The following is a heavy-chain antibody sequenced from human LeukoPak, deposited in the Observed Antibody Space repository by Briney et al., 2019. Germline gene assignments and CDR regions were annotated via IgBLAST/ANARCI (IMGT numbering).Heavy chain of an antibody. D-gene: IGHD5-24*01. CDR1: GGTFSSYA. J-gene: IGHJ4*02. V-gene: IGHV1-2*02. CDR2: INPNSGGT. Sequence: ASVKVSCKASGGTFSSYAISWVRQAPGQGLEWMGWINPNSGGTNYAQKFQGRVTMTRDTSISTAYMELSRLRSDDTAVYYCARDPREMATGDYWGQGTLVTVSS. CDR3: ARDPREMATGDY.